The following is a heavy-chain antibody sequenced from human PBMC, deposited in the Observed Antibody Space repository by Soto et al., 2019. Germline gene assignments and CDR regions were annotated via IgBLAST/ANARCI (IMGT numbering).Heavy chain of an antibody. CDR1: GGSISSYY. CDR3: ARLNGRYSCSGSSVDY. J-gene: IGHJ4*02. V-gene: IGHV4-59*08. Sequence: QVQLRESGPGLVKPSETLSLTCSVSGGSISSYYWTWIRQPPGKGLEWSGYIYYKGRTVKDPSLKSRVTISLDMSENQLSLQLSAVTAADTAVYYCARLNGRYSCSGSSVDYWGQGTLVSGSS. D-gene: IGHD3-10*02. CDR2: IYYKGRT.